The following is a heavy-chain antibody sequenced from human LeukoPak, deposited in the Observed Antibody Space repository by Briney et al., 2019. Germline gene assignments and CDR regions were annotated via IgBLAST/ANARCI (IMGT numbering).Heavy chain of an antibody. D-gene: IGHD6-19*01. CDR1: GDSISRSTYY. J-gene: IGHJ4*02. CDR3: ARGSSSGWYGGDY. CDR2: VYYGRSP. Sequence: SETLSLTCTVSGDSISRSTYYWAWIRQPPGKGLEWIGSVYYGRSPYFNPSLESRATISVDTSKNQFSLKLSSVTAADTAVYYCARGSSSGWYGGDYWGQGTLVTVSS. V-gene: IGHV4-39*07.